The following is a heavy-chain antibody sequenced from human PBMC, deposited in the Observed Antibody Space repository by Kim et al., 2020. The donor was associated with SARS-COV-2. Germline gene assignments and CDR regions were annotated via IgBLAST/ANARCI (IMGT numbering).Heavy chain of an antibody. V-gene: IGHV4-39*01. J-gene: IGHJ5*02. CDR3: ARPNTIFGVPSSFDP. D-gene: IGHD3-3*01. Sequence: NPARKCRVTISVDTSKKRLSLELSSVTAADTAVYYCARPNTIFGVPSSFDPWGQGTLVTVSS.